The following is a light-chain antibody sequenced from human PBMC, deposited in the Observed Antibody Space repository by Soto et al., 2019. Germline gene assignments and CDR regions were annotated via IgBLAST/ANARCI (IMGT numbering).Light chain of an antibody. CDR3: SSYTSTNYWV. CDR2: DVS. CDR1: SSDVGGYNY. J-gene: IGLJ3*02. V-gene: IGLV2-14*01. Sequence: QSALTQSASVSGSPGQSITISCTGTSSDVGGYNYVSWYQQHPGKAPKLIIYDVSNRPSGVSTRFSGSKSGNTASLTISGLQAEDEADYSCSSYTSTNYWVFGGGTKVTVL.